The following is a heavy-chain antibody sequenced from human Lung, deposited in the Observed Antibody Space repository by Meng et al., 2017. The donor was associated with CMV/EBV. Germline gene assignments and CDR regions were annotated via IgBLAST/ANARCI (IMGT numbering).Heavy chain of an antibody. V-gene: IGHV1-2*02. J-gene: IGHJ4*02. Sequence: SVXVSXXASGYTFTNYYIHWVRQAPGQGLEWMGWIKPNSGATNYVQKFQGRLTVTRDTSITTAYMELTRLRSDDTAVYYCARAPGLSLAAAASDAYFDKWGQGXLVXVSS. CDR2: IKPNSGAT. D-gene: IGHD6-13*01. CDR3: ARAPGLSLAAAASDAYFDK. CDR1: GYTFTNYY.